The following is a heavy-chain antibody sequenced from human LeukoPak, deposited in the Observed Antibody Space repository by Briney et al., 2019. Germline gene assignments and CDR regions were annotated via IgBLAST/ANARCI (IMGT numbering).Heavy chain of an antibody. CDR3: ARQLRGYTLGY. CDR2: IWYDGSNK. J-gene: IGHJ4*02. CDR1: GFTFSSYG. V-gene: IGHV3-33*01. D-gene: IGHD6-13*01. Sequence: PGRSLRLSCAASGFTFSSYGMHWVRQAPGKGLEWVAVIWYDGSNKYYADSVKGRFTISRDNSKNTLYLQMNSLRAEDTAVYYCARQLRGYTLGYWGQGTLVTVSS.